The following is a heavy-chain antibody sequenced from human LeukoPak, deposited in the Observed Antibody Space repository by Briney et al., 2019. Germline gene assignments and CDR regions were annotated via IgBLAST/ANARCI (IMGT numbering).Heavy chain of an antibody. CDR3: ARESYYGSGSSDY. CDR2: INHSGST. V-gene: IGHV4-34*01. J-gene: IGHJ4*02. Sequence: SETLSLTCAVYGGSFSGYYWSWIRQPPGKGLEWIGEINHSGSTNYNPSLKSRVTISVDTSKNQFSLKLSSVTAADTAVYYCARESYYGSGSSDYWGQGTLVTVSS. D-gene: IGHD3-10*01. CDR1: GGSFSGYY.